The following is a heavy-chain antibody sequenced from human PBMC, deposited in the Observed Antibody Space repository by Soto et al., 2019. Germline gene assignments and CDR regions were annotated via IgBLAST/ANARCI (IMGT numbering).Heavy chain of an antibody. J-gene: IGHJ5*02. CDR1: GYTFTAYY. Sequence: WASVKVSCEASGYTFTAYYMHWLRQAPGQGLEWMGWINPNSGGTKYAQKFQGRVTMTNDTSISTAYMELSRLGSDDTAVYYCARGDFDSSANYYAGWFDPWGQGTLVTV. CDR3: ARGDFDSSANYYAGWFDP. D-gene: IGHD3-22*01. CDR2: INPNSGGT. V-gene: IGHV1-2*02.